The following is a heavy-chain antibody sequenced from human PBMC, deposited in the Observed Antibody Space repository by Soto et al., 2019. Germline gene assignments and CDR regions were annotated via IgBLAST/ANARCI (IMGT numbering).Heavy chain of an antibody. J-gene: IGHJ5*02. Sequence: PSETLSLTCTVSGGSISSGGYYWSWIRQHPGKGLEWIGYIYYSGSTYYNPSLKSRVTISVDTSKNQFSLKLSSVTAADTAVYYCAGDRLPRGGDRIAAASNWFDPWGQGTLVTVSS. V-gene: IGHV4-31*03. CDR3: AGDRLPRGGDRIAAASNWFDP. CDR1: GGSISSGGYY. D-gene: IGHD6-13*01. CDR2: IYYSGST.